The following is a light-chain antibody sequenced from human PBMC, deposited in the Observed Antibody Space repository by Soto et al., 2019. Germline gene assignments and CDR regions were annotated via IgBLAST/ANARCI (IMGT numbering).Light chain of an antibody. CDR3: QKYNSAPWT. Sequence: DIQMTQSPSSLSASVGDTVTITCRAAQVITNSLAWYQQKPGKVPQLLIYAASTLQSVVPSRFRGSGSGTDFTLIISSLQPEDVATYYCQKYNSAPWTFGQGTEVEIK. CDR1: QVITNS. CDR2: AAS. J-gene: IGKJ1*01. V-gene: IGKV1-27*01.